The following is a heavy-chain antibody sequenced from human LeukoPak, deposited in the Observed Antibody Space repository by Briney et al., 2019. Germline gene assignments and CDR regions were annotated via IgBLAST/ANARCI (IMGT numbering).Heavy chain of an antibody. CDR3: AKAGCYYDSSGYSAKVIGDFDY. J-gene: IGHJ4*02. D-gene: IGHD3-22*01. Sequence: GGSLRLSCAASGFTFSSYAMSWVRQAPGKGLEWVSAISGSGGSTYYADSVKGRFTISRDNSKNTLYLQMNSLRAEDTAVYYCAKAGCYYDSSGYSAKVIGDFDYWGQGTLVTVSS. CDR1: GFTFSSYA. CDR2: ISGSGGST. V-gene: IGHV3-23*01.